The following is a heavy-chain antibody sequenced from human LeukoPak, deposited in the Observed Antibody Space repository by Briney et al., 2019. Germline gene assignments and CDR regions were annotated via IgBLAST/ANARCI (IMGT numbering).Heavy chain of an antibody. CDR2: INHSGST. CDR3: ASSPRAPHFYDSSGTRGGY. J-gene: IGHJ4*02. V-gene: IGHV4-34*01. D-gene: IGHD3-22*01. Sequence: PSETLSLTCAVYGGSFSGYYWSWIRQPPGKGLAWIGEINHSGSTNYNPSLKSRVTISVDTSKNQFSLKLSSVTAADTAVYYCASSPRAPHFYDSSGTRGGYWGQGTLVTVSS. CDR1: GGSFSGYY.